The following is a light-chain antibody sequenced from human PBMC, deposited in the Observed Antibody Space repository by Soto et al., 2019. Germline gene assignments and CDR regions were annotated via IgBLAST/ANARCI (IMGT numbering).Light chain of an antibody. CDR1: QSVSTN. J-gene: IGKJ1*01. CDR3: QQHTNWPT. Sequence: EIVMTQSPAPLSVSPGERAPPSRRASQSVSTNLVWYQQKPGQAPGLLIYDASTRATGIPARFSGSGSGTEFTLTISSLQSEDFAVYYCQQHTNWPTFGQGTKVDIK. CDR2: DAS. V-gene: IGKV3-15*01.